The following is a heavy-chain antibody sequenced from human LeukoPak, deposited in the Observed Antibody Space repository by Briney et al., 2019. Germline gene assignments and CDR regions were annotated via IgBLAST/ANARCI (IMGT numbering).Heavy chain of an antibody. Sequence: PGGSLRLSCAASGFTFDDYGMSWVRQAPGKGLEWVSGINWNGGSTGYADSVKGRFTISRDTAKNSLYLQMNSLRAEDTAVYYCARDFGGSYYYAFDIWGQGTMVTVSS. CDR1: GFTFDDYG. J-gene: IGHJ3*02. V-gene: IGHV3-20*04. CDR2: INWNGGST. CDR3: ARDFGGSYYYAFDI. D-gene: IGHD1-26*01.